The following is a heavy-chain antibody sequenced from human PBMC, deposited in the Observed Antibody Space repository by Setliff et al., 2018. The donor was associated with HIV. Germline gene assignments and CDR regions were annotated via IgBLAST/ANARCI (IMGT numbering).Heavy chain of an antibody. D-gene: IGHD5-18*01. Sequence: TLSLTCTVSGASVSTIDYYWGWVRQSPRAGLEWIADIYYAGNTYYNPSLKSRATISIDTSRNQFSLKVTSLTAADTAVYYCARGGYSYGYYYYYYMDVWGKGTTVTVSS. CDR3: ARGGYSYGYYYYYYMDV. V-gene: IGHV4-39*02. J-gene: IGHJ6*03. CDR2: IYYAGNT. CDR1: GASVSTIDYY.